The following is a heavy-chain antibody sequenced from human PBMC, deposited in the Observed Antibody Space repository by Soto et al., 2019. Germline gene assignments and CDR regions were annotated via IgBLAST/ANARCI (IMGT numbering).Heavy chain of an antibody. V-gene: IGHV4-31*03. D-gene: IGHD3-3*01. CDR1: GGSISSGGYY. Sequence: PSETLSLTCPVSGGSISSGGYYWSWIRQHPGKGLEWIGYIYYSGSTYYNPSLKSRVTISVDTSKNQFSLKLSSVTAADTAVYYCARAHDFWSGYGGYYFDYWGQGTLVTVSS. J-gene: IGHJ4*02. CDR2: IYYSGST. CDR3: ARAHDFWSGYGGYYFDY.